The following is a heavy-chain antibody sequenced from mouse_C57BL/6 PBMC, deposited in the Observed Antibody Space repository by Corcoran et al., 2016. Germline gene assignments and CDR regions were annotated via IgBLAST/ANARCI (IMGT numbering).Heavy chain of an antibody. CDR1: GYTFTSYW. D-gene: IGHD1-1*01. J-gene: IGHJ2*01. V-gene: IGHV1-50*01. Sequence: QVQLQQPGAELVKPGASVKLSCKASGYTFTSYWMQWVKQRPGQGLEWIGEIDPSDSYTNYNQKFKGKATLTVDTSSSTAYMQLSSLTSEDSAVYDCARRGDYYGSSLDYWGQGTTLTVSS. CDR2: IDPSDSYT. CDR3: ARRGDYYGSSLDY.